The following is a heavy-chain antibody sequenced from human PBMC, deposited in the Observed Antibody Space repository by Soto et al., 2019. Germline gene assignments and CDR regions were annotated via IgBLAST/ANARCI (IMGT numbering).Heavy chain of an antibody. J-gene: IGHJ4*02. CDR2: ISYDGSNK. CDR1: GFTFSSYG. D-gene: IGHD6-13*01. CDR3: AKEKAGLFDY. V-gene: IGHV3-30*18. Sequence: QVQLVESGGGVVQPGRSLRLSCAASGFTFSSYGMHWVRQAPGKGLEWVAVISYDGSNKYYADSVKGRFTISRDNSKNTLYLQMNSLRAEDTAVYYCAKEKAGLFDYWGQGTLVTVSS.